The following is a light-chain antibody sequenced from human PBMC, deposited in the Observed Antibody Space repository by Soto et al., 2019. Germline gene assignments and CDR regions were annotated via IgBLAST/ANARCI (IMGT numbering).Light chain of an antibody. CDR1: RSDIGGYNY. CDR2: DVS. V-gene: IGLV2-14*01. J-gene: IGLJ3*02. CDR3: SSYTGSNTVV. Sequence: QSALTQPASVSGSPGQSITISCTGTRSDIGGYNYVSWFQQHPGKAPKLMIYDVSNRPSGVSDRFSDSKSGNTASLTISGLQADDEADYYCSSYTGSNTVVFGGGTKLTVL.